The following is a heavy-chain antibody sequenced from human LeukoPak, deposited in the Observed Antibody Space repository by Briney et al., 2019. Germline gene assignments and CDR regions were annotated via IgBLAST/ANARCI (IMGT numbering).Heavy chain of an antibody. CDR3: ARAGVWDYSDSSGYHNAAFDI. J-gene: IGHJ3*02. CDR1: GYTFTGYY. Sequence: ASVKVSCKASGYTFTGYYMHWVRQAPGQGLEWMGWIDPNSGGTNYAQKFQGRVTVTRDTSISTAYMDLSRLRSDDTAVYYCARAGVWDYSDSSGYHNAAFDIWGQGTMVTVSS. V-gene: IGHV1-2*02. CDR2: IDPNSGGT. D-gene: IGHD3-22*01.